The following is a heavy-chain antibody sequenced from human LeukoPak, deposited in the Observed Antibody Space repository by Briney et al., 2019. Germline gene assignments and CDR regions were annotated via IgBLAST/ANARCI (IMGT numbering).Heavy chain of an antibody. J-gene: IGHJ4*02. Sequence: GASVKVSCKASGYTFTSYGISWVRQAPGQGLEWMGWISAYNGNTNYAQKLQGRVTMTTDTSMSTAYMELRSLRSDDTAVYYCARETRLYSSGWYSVFGYWGQGTLVTVSS. V-gene: IGHV1-18*01. CDR2: ISAYNGNT. D-gene: IGHD6-19*01. CDR1: GYTFTSYG. CDR3: ARETRLYSSGWYSVFGY.